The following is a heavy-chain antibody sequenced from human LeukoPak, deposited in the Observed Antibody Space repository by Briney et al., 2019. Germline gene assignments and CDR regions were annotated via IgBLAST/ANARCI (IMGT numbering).Heavy chain of an antibody. Sequence: GASVKVSCKASGYTFTSYGISWVRQAPGQGLEWVGGIIPIFGTANYAQKFQGRVTITADESTSTAYMELSSLRSEDTAVYYCARGRGEFSRYYYYYMDVWGKGTTVTVSS. CDR1: GYTFTSYG. CDR3: ARGRGEFSRYYYYYMDV. V-gene: IGHV1-69*13. J-gene: IGHJ6*03. CDR2: IIPIFGTA. D-gene: IGHD3-16*01.